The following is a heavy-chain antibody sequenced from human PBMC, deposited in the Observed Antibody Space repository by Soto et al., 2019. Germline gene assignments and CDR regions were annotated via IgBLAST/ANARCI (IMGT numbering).Heavy chain of an antibody. CDR2: ISRDGGTK. D-gene: IGHD2-8*02. Sequence: QVQLVESGGGVVQPGRSLRLSCAVSGFTVSTYGMHWVRQAPGKGLEWVAVISRDGGTKYYADSVKGRFTISRDNSKNTLFMEMIGLRGDDMAVYYCTGEVASGYWGQGTLFTVSS. J-gene: IGHJ4*02. CDR1: GFTVSTYG. CDR3: TGEVASGY. V-gene: IGHV3-30*03.